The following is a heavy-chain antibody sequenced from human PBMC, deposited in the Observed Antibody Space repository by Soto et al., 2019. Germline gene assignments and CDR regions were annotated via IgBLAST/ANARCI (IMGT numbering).Heavy chain of an antibody. J-gene: IGHJ6*02. CDR2: INHSGST. D-gene: IGHD5-18*01. CDR1: GGSFSGYY. Sequence: SETLSLTCAVYGGSFSGYYWSWIRQPPGKGLEWIGEINHSGSTNYNPSLKSRVTISVDTSKNQFSLKLSSVTAADTAVYYCARVSVDTAMGVYYYYGMDVWSQGTTVTVSS. V-gene: IGHV4-34*01. CDR3: ARVSVDTAMGVYYYYGMDV.